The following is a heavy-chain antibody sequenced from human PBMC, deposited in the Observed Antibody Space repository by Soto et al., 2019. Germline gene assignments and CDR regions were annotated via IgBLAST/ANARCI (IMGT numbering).Heavy chain of an antibody. Sequence: EVQLVESGGGLVQPGGSLRLSCAASGFTVSSNYMSWVRQAPGKGLEWASIIYSGGSTYYADSVKGRFTISRDNSKNTLYLQMNSLRAEDTAVYYCARVAAVAATDFDYWGQGTLVTVSS. J-gene: IGHJ4*02. CDR2: IYSGGST. V-gene: IGHV3-66*01. D-gene: IGHD6-19*01. CDR3: ARVAAVAATDFDY. CDR1: GFTVSSNY.